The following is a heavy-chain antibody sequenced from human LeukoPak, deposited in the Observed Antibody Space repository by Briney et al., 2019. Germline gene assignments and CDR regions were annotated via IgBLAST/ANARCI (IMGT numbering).Heavy chain of an antibody. V-gene: IGHV3-30*04. CDR1: GFTFSSYA. Sequence: GGSLRLSCAASGFTFSSYAMHWVRQAPGKGLEWVAVISYDGSNKYYADSVKGRFTISRDNSKNALYLQMNSLRAEDTAVYYCARDMDCDSSGTPRFDYWGQGTLVTVSS. D-gene: IGHD3-22*01. J-gene: IGHJ4*02. CDR3: ARDMDCDSSGTPRFDY. CDR2: ISYDGSNK.